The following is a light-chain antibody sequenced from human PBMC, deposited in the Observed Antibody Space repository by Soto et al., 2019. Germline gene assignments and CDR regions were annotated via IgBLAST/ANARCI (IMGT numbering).Light chain of an antibody. Sequence: DIKMTQSPSSLSASVEDGVIITCRASQSISNHLNWYQQKPVKAPKLLIYAASSLQSGVPSRFSGSGSGTDFTLTISSLQPEDFATYYCQQSYSTPWTFGQGTKVDIK. CDR2: AAS. J-gene: IGKJ1*01. CDR1: QSISNH. CDR3: QQSYSTPWT. V-gene: IGKV1-39*01.